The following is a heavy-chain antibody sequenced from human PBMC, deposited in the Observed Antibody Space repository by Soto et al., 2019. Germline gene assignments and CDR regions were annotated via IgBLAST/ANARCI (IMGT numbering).Heavy chain of an antibody. CDR1: GFTFSNAW. CDR3: TTQDYRSGWYAY. V-gene: IGHV3-15*01. J-gene: IGHJ4*02. CDR2: IKSKTDGGTT. D-gene: IGHD6-19*01. Sequence: EVQLVESGGGLVKPGGSLRLSCAASGFTFSNAWMSWVRQAPGKGLEWVGRIKSKTDGGTTDYAAPVKGRFTISRDDSKNTLYLQMNSLKTEDTAVYYCTTQDYRSGWYAYWGQGTLVTLSS.